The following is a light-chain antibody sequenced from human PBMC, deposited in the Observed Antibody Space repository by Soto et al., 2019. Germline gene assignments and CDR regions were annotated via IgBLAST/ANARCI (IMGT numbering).Light chain of an antibody. V-gene: IGLV2-14*01. CDR1: RRDVGGYNY. Sequence: QSALTQPASVSGSPGQSITISCTGTRRDVGGYNYVSWYQQYPGKSPKLLIYEVTHRPSGVSNRFSGSKSGNTASLTISGLQAEDKADYYCSSYTISNTLPFVFGTGTKLTVL. J-gene: IGLJ1*01. CDR3: SSYTISNTLPFV. CDR2: EVT.